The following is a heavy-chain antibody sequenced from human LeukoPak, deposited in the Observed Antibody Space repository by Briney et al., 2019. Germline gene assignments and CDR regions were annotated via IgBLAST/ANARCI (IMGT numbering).Heavy chain of an antibody. Sequence: SETLSLTCTVSGGSISSYYWSWIRQPPGKGLEWIGYIYYSGSTNYNPSLKSRVTISVDTSKNQFSLKLSSVTAADTAVYYCARPYTHYDFWSGYYPDAFDIWGQGTMVTVSS. J-gene: IGHJ3*02. CDR2: IYYSGST. CDR1: GGSISSYY. D-gene: IGHD3-3*01. V-gene: IGHV4-59*01. CDR3: ARPYTHYDFWSGYYPDAFDI.